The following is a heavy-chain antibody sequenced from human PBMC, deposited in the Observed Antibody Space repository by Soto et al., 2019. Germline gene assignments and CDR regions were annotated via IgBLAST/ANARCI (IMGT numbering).Heavy chain of an antibody. J-gene: IGHJ5*02. D-gene: IGHD4-17*01. Sequence: ASVKVSCKASGYTFTNYAMHWVRQAPGQSLEWMGWINAGNGNTKYSQKFQGRVTITSDTSATTAYMELSSLRSEDTAVYYCATAGPYGDYVYLYHHGLYAWGQGTLVTVSS. V-gene: IGHV1-3*01. CDR3: ATAGPYGDYVYLYHHGLYA. CDR1: GYTFTNYA. CDR2: INAGNGNT.